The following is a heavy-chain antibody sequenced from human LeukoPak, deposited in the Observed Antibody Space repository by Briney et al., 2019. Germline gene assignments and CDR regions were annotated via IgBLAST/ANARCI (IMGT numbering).Heavy chain of an antibody. CDR1: GFTFSNYM. CDR3: LRDLNWSLDQ. J-gene: IGHJ4*02. V-gene: IGHV3-74*01. CDR2: IKSDGITI. D-gene: IGHD1-20*01. Sequence: PXGSLRLSCAASGFTFSNYMMHWVRQAPGKGLVWVSRIKSDGITITYADSVKGRFTISRDNAKNTLYLQMNSLRAEDTAVYYCLRDLNWSLDQWGQGTLVTVSS.